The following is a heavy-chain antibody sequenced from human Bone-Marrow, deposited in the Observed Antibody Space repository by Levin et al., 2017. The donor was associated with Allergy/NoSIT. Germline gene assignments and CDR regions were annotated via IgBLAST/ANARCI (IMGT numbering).Heavy chain of an antibody. CDR3: ARGSVDGDYWVFVHDY. V-gene: IGHV4-30-4*01. CDR2: IYYSGST. Sequence: SETLSLTSTVSGGSISSGDYYWSWIRQPPGKGLEWIGYIYYSGSTYYNPSLKSRVTISVDTSKNQFSLKLSSVTAADTAVYYCARGSVDGDYWVFVHDYWGQGTLVTVSS. D-gene: IGHD4-17*01. CDR1: GGSISSGDYY. J-gene: IGHJ4*02.